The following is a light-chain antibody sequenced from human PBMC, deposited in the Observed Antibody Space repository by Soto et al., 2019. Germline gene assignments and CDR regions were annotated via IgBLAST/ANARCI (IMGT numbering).Light chain of an antibody. V-gene: IGKV1-17*01. J-gene: IGKJ1*01. CDR3: LQHNSYPRK. Sequence: DIQMTQSPSSLSASVGDRVTITCRASQGIRNDLGWYQQKPGKAPKRLIYAASSLQSGVPSRFSCSGTGDEFHFPIRSPAAEEFANYYCLQHNSYPRKFGQGTKVEIK. CDR2: AAS. CDR1: QGIRND.